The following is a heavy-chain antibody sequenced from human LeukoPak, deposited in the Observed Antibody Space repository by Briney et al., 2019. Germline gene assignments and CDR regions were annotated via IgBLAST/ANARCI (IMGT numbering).Heavy chain of an antibody. CDR3: ARFTWIRGPDY. J-gene: IGHJ4*02. D-gene: IGHD5-18*01. CDR2: MNPNSGNT. CDR1: GYTFTSYD. Sequence: ASVKVSCKASGYTFTSYDINWVRQATGQGLEWMGWMNPNSGNTGYAQKFQGRVTITRDTSTSTVYTELSSLRSEDTAVYYCARFTWIRGPDYWGQGTLVTVSS. V-gene: IGHV1-8*03.